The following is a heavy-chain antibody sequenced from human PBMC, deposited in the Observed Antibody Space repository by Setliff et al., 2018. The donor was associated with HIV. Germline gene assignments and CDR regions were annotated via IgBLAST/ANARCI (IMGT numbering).Heavy chain of an antibody. CDR3: TTSLYYYDSSGDFDY. CDR1: GFTFSNAW. V-gene: IGHV3-15*07. CDR2: IKSKTDGGTT. J-gene: IGHJ4*02. D-gene: IGHD3-22*01. Sequence: LSCAASGFTFSNAWMNWVRQAPGKGLEWVGRIKSKTDGGTTDYAAPVKGRFTISRDDSKNTLYLQMNSLKTEDTAVYYCTTSLYYYDSSGDFDYWGQGTLVTSPQ.